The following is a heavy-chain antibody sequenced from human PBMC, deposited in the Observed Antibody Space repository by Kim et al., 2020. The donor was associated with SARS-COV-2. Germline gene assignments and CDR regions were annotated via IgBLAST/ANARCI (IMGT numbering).Heavy chain of an antibody. CDR3: ARETAAAGKTFDY. D-gene: IGHD6-13*01. J-gene: IGHJ4*02. V-gene: IGHV1-46*01. Sequence: TQRFPGRVTMTRGTSTSTVFMDLSNLRSDDTAVYYCARETAAAGKTFDYWGQGTLVTVSS.